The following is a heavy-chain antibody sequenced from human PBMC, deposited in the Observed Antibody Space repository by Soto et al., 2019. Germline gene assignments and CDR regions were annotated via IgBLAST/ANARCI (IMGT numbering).Heavy chain of an antibody. CDR3: ARGGGSDSFDF. D-gene: IGHD1-26*01. V-gene: IGHV4-30-2*01. Sequence: NPSETLSLTCTVSGASIAFGGYSWSWIRQTPGKGLEWIGYINHLETTFYNPSFESRLTLSIDRAKNQFSLKLHSMSAADRAVYFCARGGGSDSFDFWGQGFLVSVSS. CDR2: INHLETT. CDR1: GASIAFGGYS. J-gene: IGHJ4*02.